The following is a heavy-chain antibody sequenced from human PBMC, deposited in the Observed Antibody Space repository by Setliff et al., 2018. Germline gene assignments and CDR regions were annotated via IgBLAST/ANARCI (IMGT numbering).Heavy chain of an antibody. V-gene: IGHV4-34*12. D-gene: IGHD3-22*01. CDR2: IIHSGST. CDR3: ARYDSSEKFLLDY. J-gene: IGHJ4*02. Sequence: SETLSLTCAVYGGSFSGYYWSWIRQPPGKRLEWIGEIIHSGSTNYNPSLKSRVTISMDTSKNQFSLKVSSVTAADTAVYYCARYDSSEKFLLDYWGQGALVTVSS. CDR1: GGSFSGYY.